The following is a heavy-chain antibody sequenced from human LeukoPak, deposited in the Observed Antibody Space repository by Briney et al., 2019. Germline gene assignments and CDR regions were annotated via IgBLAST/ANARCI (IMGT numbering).Heavy chain of an antibody. J-gene: IGHJ5*02. D-gene: IGHD2-15*01. CDR1: GGSIGSGDYY. CDR2: IYYSGST. V-gene: IGHV4-30-4*08. Sequence: SETLSLTCTVSGGSIGSGDYYWSWIRQPPGKGLEWIGYIYYSGSTYYNPSLKSRVTISVDTSKNQFSLKLSSVTAADTAVYYCAGRDGGSCFGSWGQGTLVTVSS. CDR3: AGRDGGSCFGS.